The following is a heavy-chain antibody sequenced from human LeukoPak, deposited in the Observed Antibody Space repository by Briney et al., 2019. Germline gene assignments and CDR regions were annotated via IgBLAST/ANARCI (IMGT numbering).Heavy chain of an antibody. CDR1: GGSFSGYY. Sequence: SETLSLTCAVSGGSFSGYYWSWIRQPPGKGLEWIGEINHSGSTNYNPSLKSRVTISVDTSKNQFSLKLSSVTAADTAVYYCARERGYSGYEGYWGQGTLVTVSS. CDR2: INHSGST. D-gene: IGHD5-12*01. J-gene: IGHJ4*02. CDR3: ARERGYSGYEGY. V-gene: IGHV4-34*01.